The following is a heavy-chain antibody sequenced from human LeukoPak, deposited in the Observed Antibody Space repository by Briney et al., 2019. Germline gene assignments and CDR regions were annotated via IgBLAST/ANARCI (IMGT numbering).Heavy chain of an antibody. J-gene: IGHJ3*02. CDR3: ASHYFDDTFDI. D-gene: IGHD3-10*01. CDR1: GGSISSYY. V-gene: IGHV4-59*08. Sequence: SETLSLTCTVSGGSISSYYWSWIRQPPGQGLEWIGYINYSGSTKNNPSLKSRVTISVDTSKNQFSLKLSSVTAADTAVYYCASHYFDDTFDIWGRGTVVTVSS. CDR2: INYSGST.